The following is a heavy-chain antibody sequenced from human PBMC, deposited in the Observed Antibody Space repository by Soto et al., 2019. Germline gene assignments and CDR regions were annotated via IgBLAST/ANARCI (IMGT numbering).Heavy chain of an antibody. CDR1: GFTFSSYG. CDR2: IWYDGSNK. J-gene: IGHJ3*02. CDR3: ARPRVVVAAHDAFDI. Sequence: GGSLRLSCAASGFTFSSYGMHWVRQAPGKGLEWVAVIWYDGSNKYYADSVKGRFTISRDNSKNTLYLQMNSLRAEDTAVYYCARPRVVVAAHDAFDIWGQGTMVTVSS. V-gene: IGHV3-33*01. D-gene: IGHD2-15*01.